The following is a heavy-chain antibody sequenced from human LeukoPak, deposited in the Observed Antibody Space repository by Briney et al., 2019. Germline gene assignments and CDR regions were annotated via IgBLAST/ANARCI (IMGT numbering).Heavy chain of an antibody. J-gene: IGHJ6*03. D-gene: IGHD2-2*01. Sequence: GGSLRLSCAASGFTFSSYSMNWVRQAPGKGLEWVASIISISSHIYYADSVKGRFTISRDNAMNSLYLQMNSLRAEDTAVYYCARTRAPSNGRVLYYMDVWGKGTTVTVSS. V-gene: IGHV3-21*01. CDR2: IISISSHI. CDR1: GFTFSSYS. CDR3: ARTRAPSNGRVLYYMDV.